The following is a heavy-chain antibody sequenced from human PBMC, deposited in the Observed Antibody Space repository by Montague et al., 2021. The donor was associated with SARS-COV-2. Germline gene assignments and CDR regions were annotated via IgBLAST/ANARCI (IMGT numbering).Heavy chain of an antibody. J-gene: IGHJ4*02. V-gene: IGHV4-39*01. CDR1: GNSLSNSRYF. CDR3: AVEEQYHFDY. CDR2: FYFGGKF. Sequence: SETLSLTCSVSGNSLSNSRYFWGWIRQPPRKGLEWIGSFYFGGKFLYNSSLESRVFISIDTSKNQFSLRLSSVTASDTALYYCAVEEQYHFDYWGRGSLVSVSS. D-gene: IGHD1/OR15-1a*01.